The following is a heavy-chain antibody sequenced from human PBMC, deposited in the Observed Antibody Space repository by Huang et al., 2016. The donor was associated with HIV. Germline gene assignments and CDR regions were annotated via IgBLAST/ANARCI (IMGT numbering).Heavy chain of an antibody. CDR3: AREGVVGRHYFDS. Sequence: QVRLQESGPGLVKPSQTLSLTCSVSGGPIKNNAYYWSWVRQSPGKGLEWIGFVYYTGSTYHNTSLKSRFTMSVDMSKNEFSLNLFYVTAADTAVYVCAREGVVGRHYFDSWGPGTLVTVSS. CDR2: VYYTGST. CDR1: GGPIKNNAYY. V-gene: IGHV4-30-4*01. D-gene: IGHD3-16*01. J-gene: IGHJ4*02.